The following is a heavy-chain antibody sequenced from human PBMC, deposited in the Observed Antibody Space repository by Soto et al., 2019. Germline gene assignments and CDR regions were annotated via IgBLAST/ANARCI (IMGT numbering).Heavy chain of an antibody. V-gene: IGHV4-59*01. CDR3: ARDRGGSSSWPYYYYYYGMDV. CDR1: GGSISSYY. J-gene: IGHJ6*02. Sequence: KASETLSLTCTVSGGSISSYYWSWIRQPPGKGLEWIGYIYYSGSTNYNPSLKSRVTISVDTSKNQFSLKLSSVTAADTAVYYCARDRGGSSSWPYYYYYYGMDVWGQGTTVTVSS. CDR2: IYYSGST. D-gene: IGHD6-13*01.